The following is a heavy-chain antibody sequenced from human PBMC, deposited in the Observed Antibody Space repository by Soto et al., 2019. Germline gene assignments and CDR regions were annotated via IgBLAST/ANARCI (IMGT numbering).Heavy chain of an antibody. D-gene: IGHD2-15*01. V-gene: IGHV1-18*01. J-gene: IGHJ6*02. CDR3: ARDWGEYCSGGSCLYYYYGMDV. CDR1: GYTFTSYG. CDR2: ISAYNGNT. Sequence: ASVKVSCKASGYTFTSYGISWVRQAPGQGLEWMGWISAYNGNTNYAQKLQGRVTMTTDTSTSTAYMELRSLRSDDTAVYYCARDWGEYCSGGSCLYYYYGMDVWGQGTKVTVSS.